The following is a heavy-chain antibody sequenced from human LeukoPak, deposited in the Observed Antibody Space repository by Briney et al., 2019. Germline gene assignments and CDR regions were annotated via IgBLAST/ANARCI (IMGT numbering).Heavy chain of an antibody. Sequence: SETLSFTCTVSGGSISSYYWSCIGQPPGKGLEWIGYIYYTGSTNNTSLKSRVTISVDTSKNQFSLKLSSVTAADTAVYYCARAGSYRGYFDYWGQGTLVTVSS. J-gene: IGHJ4*02. V-gene: IGHV4-59*01. CDR2: IYYTGST. D-gene: IGHD1-26*01. CDR3: ARAGSYRGYFDY. CDR1: GGSISSYY.